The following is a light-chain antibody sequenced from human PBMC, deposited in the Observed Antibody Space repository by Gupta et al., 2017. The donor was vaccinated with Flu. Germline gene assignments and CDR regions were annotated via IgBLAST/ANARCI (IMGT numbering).Light chain of an antibody. J-gene: IGKJ2*03. CDR3: QQVCSSQLHS. Sequence: EVVLTQSPGTLSLSPGDTATLSCRARESINTRPLAWYQQIPGQAPRLLIYRAFYRYTGVTDRFSGSGCGKGXPLSITXRETEDFAVYFSQQVCSSQLHSFGXGTKLEIK. CDR1: ESINTRP. V-gene: IGKV3-20*01. CDR2: RAF.